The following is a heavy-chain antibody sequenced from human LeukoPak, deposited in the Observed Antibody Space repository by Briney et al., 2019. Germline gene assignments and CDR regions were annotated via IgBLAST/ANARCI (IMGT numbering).Heavy chain of an antibody. Sequence: PGGSLRLSCAASGFTFSSYAMSWVRQAPGKGLEWVSAISGSGGSTYYADSVKGRLTISRDNSKNTLYLQMNSLRAEDTAVYYCAKGEGYSSGWYGFWFDPWGQGTLVTVSS. J-gene: IGHJ5*02. V-gene: IGHV3-23*01. CDR2: ISGSGGST. CDR1: GFTFSSYA. CDR3: AKGEGYSSGWYGFWFDP. D-gene: IGHD6-19*01.